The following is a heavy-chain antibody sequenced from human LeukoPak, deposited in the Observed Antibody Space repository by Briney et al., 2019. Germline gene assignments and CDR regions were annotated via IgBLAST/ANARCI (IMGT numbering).Heavy chain of an antibody. V-gene: IGHV4-34*01. CDR3: ARSYDSSGGGIYYYYYYYMDV. CDR2: INRSGST. D-gene: IGHD3-22*01. CDR1: GGSFSGYY. Sequence: SETMSLTCAVYGGSFSGYYWSWIRQPPGKGLEWIGEINRSGSTNYNPSLKSRVTISVDTSKNQFSLKLSSVTAADTAVYYCARSYDSSGGGIYYYYYYYMDVWGKGTTVTVSS. J-gene: IGHJ6*03.